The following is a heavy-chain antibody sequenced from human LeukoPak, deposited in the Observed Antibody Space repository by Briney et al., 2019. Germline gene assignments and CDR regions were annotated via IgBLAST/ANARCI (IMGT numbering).Heavy chain of an antibody. CDR1: GDSVSSNSAA. J-gene: IGHJ4*02. Sequence: SQTLSLTCAISGDSVSSNSAAWHWIRQSPSRGLEWLGGTYYRSKWYNDYAVSVKSRITINPDTSKNQFSLQLNSVTPEDTAVYYCARLEEDSSSWYSSFDYWGQGTLDTLPS. CDR2: TYYRSKWYN. D-gene: IGHD6-13*01. V-gene: IGHV6-1*01. CDR3: ARLEEDSSSWYSSFDY.